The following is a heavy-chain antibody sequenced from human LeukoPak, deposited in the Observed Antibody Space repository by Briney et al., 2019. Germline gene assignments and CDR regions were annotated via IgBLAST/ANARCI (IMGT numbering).Heavy chain of an antibody. J-gene: IGHJ6*03. V-gene: IGHV5-51*03. CDR1: GYSFTSYW. D-gene: IGHD3-9*01. Sequence: KSGESLKISCKGSGYSFTSYWIGWVRQMPGKGLEWMGIIYPGDSDTRYSPSFQGQVTISADKSISTAYLQWSSLKASDTAMYYCARFPPDILTGYNYYYMDVWGKGTTVTVSS. CDR3: ARFPPDILTGYNYYYMDV. CDR2: IYPGDSDT.